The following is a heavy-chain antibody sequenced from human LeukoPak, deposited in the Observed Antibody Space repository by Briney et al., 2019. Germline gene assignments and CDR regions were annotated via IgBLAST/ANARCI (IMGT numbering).Heavy chain of an antibody. V-gene: IGHV5-51*01. CDR3: ARRRTGTYYFAY. D-gene: IGHD1/OR15-1a*01. Sequence: GESLKISCEGSGYSFTSYWIGWLRQMPGKGLERMGIIYPADSDTRYSPSFQGQVTISADKSISTAYLQWNSLKASDTAMYYCARRRTGTYYFAYWGQGTLVTVSS. CDR1: GYSFTSYW. J-gene: IGHJ4*02. CDR2: IYPADSDT.